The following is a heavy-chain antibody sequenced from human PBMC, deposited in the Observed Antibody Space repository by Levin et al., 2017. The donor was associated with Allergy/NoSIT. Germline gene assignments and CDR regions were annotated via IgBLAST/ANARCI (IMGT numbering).Heavy chain of an antibody. CDR2: INRDGNSK. D-gene: IGHD7-27*01. CDR1: GFIFRHAM. Sequence: GASVKVSCAASGFIFRHAMMSWVRQGPGKGLEWVANINRDGNSKYYLDSVKGRFTVSRDNDNDSLYLQMNNLKVEDTGIYYCVRNWDFALSWGVQGPFDPWGQGTQVTVS. CDR3: VRNWDFALSWGVQGPFDP. J-gene: IGHJ5*02. V-gene: IGHV3-7*01.